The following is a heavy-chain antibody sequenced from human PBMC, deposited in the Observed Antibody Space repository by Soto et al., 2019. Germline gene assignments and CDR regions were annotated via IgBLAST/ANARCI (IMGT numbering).Heavy chain of an antibody. CDR1: GFTVSGSY. CDR3: ARWDVVVAALDC. J-gene: IGHJ4*02. D-gene: IGHD2-15*01. V-gene: IGHV3-66*01. CDR2: IYSGGDT. Sequence: EVQLVESGGGLVQPGGSLRLSCAASGFTVSGSYLTWVRQAPGKGLEWVAVIYSGGDTHYADSVRGRFTISRDNSKNTLYLQMTSLRAEDTALYYCARWDVVVAALDCWGQGTLVTVSS.